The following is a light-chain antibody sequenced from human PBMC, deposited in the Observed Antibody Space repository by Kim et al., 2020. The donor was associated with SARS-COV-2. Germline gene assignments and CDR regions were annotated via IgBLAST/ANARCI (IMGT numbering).Light chain of an antibody. V-gene: IGLV10-54*01. Sequence: QAGLTQPPSVSKDLRQTATLTCTGNSNNVANEGAAWLQQHQGHPPKLLSYRNNNRPSGISERISASRSGNTASLTITGLQPEDEADYYCSPSDSSLRAWVFGGGTQLTVL. J-gene: IGLJ3*02. CDR2: RNN. CDR3: SPSDSSLRAWV. CDR1: SNNVANEG.